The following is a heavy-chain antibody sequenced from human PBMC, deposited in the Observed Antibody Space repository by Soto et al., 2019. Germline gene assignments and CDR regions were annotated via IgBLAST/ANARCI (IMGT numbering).Heavy chain of an antibody. CDR2: FTHDGYT. CDR1: DGPFSTDY. CDR3: AKGGLVRGASHGWFDP. J-gene: IGHJ5*02. D-gene: IGHD3-10*01. V-gene: IGHV4-34*01. Sequence: SETLSLTCGVFGGYDGPFSTDYWSWIRQPPGKGLQWIGEFTHDGYTNYNPSLKSRITINPDTSKNQFSLQLNSVTPEDTAVYYCAKGGLVRGASHGWFDPWGQGTLVTVSS.